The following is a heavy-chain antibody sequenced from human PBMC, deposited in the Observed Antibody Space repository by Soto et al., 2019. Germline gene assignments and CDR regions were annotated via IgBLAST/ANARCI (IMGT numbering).Heavy chain of an antibody. V-gene: IGHV1-69*01. Sequence: QVQLVQSGPEVKKPGSSVKVSCKASGGTFSDSVTSWVRQAPGQGLEWMGGIVPIFGKANLAEKCQDRVTITADESTSTAYMKQSSLISEDTAVYYCARGRDGSNYYFDYWGQGTLVTVSS. J-gene: IGHJ4*02. CDR3: ARGRDGSNYYFDY. D-gene: IGHD1-1*01. CDR1: GGTFSDSV. CDR2: IVPIFGKA.